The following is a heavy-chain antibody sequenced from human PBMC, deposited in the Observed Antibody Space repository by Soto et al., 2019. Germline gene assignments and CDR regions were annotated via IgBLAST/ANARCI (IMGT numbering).Heavy chain of an antibody. Sequence: EVQLLESGGGLVQPGGSLRLSCAASGFTFSSYAMGWVLQGPVKGLEWVSAISGSGGSTYYADSVKGRFTISRDNSKNTLYLQMNSLRAEDTAVYYCARRGSGSYYDYWGQGTLVTVSS. CDR1: GFTFSSYA. J-gene: IGHJ4*02. CDR2: ISGSGGST. D-gene: IGHD1-26*01. CDR3: ARRGSGSYYDY. V-gene: IGHV3-23*01.